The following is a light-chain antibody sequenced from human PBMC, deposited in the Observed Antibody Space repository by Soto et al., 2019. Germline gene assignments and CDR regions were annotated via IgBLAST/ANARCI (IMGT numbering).Light chain of an antibody. CDR3: ETWDNDNVV. CDR1: SGHSGYI. Sequence: QPVLTQSSAASASLGPSVKLTCTLSSGHSGYIIAWHLKQPGQAPRYLMRVEVSGIYNKGSGVPDRFSGSSSGADRHLVISYLQSEDEADYFCETWDNDNVVFGGGTKLTVL. V-gene: IGLV4-60*03. CDR2: VEVSGIY. J-gene: IGLJ2*01.